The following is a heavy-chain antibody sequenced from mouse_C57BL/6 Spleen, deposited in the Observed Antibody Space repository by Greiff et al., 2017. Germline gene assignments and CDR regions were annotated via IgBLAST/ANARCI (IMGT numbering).Heavy chain of an antibody. J-gene: IGHJ4*01. CDR1: GYTFTSYW. D-gene: IGHD2-4*01. Sequence: QVQLQQPGAELVKPGASVKMSCKASGYTFTSYWINWVKQRPGQGLEWIGDSYPGSGSTNYNEKFKSKAPLTVDTSSSTAYMQLSSLTSEDSAVYYCAQGYDYVLGDYWGQGTSVTVSS. CDR3: AQGYDYVLGDY. V-gene: IGHV1-55*01. CDR2: SYPGSGST.